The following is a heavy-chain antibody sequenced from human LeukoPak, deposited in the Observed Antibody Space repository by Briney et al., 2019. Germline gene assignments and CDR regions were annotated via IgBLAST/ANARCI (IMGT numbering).Heavy chain of an antibody. CDR1: GGSISTYY. Sequence: SETLSLTCTVSGGSISTYYWSRIRQPPGKGLEWIGYIYYSGSTNYNPSLKSRVTISVDKSKNQFSLNLSSVTAADTAVYYCARRAATDSNGAFDIWGQGTMVTVSS. D-gene: IGHD2-15*01. CDR2: IYYSGST. CDR3: ARRAATDSNGAFDI. V-gene: IGHV4-59*12. J-gene: IGHJ3*02.